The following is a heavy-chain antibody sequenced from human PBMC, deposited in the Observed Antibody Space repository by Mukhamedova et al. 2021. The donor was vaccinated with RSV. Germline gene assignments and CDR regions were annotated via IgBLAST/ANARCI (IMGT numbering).Heavy chain of an antibody. J-gene: IGHJ3*02. D-gene: IGHD1-26*01. CDR2: IYPGDSDT. Sequence: VRQMPGKGLEWMGIIYPGDSDTRYSPSFQGQVTISADKSINTAYLQWSSLKASETAMYYCPRPRDYHGGSSGSSWDDAFDIWGQ. CDR3: PRPRDYHGGSSGSSWDDAFDI. V-gene: IGHV5-51*01.